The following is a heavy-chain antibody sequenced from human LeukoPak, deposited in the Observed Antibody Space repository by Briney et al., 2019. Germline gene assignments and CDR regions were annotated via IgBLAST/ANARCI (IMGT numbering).Heavy chain of an antibody. V-gene: IGHV4-34*01. D-gene: IGHD3-16*01. CDR1: GGSFSGYY. J-gene: IGHJ4*02. Sequence: SETLSLTCAVYGGSFSGYYWSWIRQPPGKGLEWIGEINHSGSTNYNPSLKSRVTISVDTSKNQFSLKLSSVTAADTAVYYCARVWRMSYFDYWGQGTLVTVSS. CDR2: INHSGST. CDR3: ARVWRMSYFDY.